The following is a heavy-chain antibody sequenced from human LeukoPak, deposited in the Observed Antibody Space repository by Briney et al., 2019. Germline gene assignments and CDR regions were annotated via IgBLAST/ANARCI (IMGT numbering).Heavy chain of an antibody. CDR2: ISSSGSFI. J-gene: IGHJ4*02. CDR3: ARGGGGTRDGYNFNY. Sequence: GGSLRLSCAASGFTFSSYNMNWVRQAPGKGPEWVSSISSSGSFIYYADSVKGRFTISRDNAKNSLYLQMNSLRAEDTAVYYCARGGGGTRDGYNFNYWGQGTLVNVSS. CDR1: GFTFSSYN. D-gene: IGHD5-24*01. V-gene: IGHV3-21*01.